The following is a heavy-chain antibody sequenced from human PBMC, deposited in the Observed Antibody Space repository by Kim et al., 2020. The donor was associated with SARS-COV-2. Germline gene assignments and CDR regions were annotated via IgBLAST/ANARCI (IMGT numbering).Heavy chain of an antibody. CDR3: ARSYYDFWSGYYQENPYYGMDV. V-gene: IGHV4-31*03. J-gene: IGHJ6*02. CDR1: GGSISSGGYY. CDR2: IYYSGST. D-gene: IGHD3-3*01. Sequence: SETLSLTCTVSGGSISSGGYYWSWIRQHPGKGLEWIGYIYYSGSTYYNPSLKSRVTISVDTSKNQFSLKLSSVTAADTAVYYCARSYYDFWSGYYQENPYYGMDVWGQGTTVTVSS.